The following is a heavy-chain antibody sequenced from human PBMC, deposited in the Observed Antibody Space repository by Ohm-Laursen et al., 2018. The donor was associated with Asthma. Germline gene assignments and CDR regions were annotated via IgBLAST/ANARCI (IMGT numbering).Heavy chain of an antibody. CDR2: ISYDGSNK. D-gene: IGHD2-21*02. CDR1: GFTFSSYG. Sequence: SLRLSRSASGFTFSSYGMHWVRQAPGKGLEWVAVISYDGSNKYYADSVKGRFTISRDNSKNTLYMQMNSLRAEDTAVYYCARRAFSGGDPSAAFDIWGQGTRVTASS. CDR3: ARRAFSGGDPSAAFDI. V-gene: IGHV3-30*03. J-gene: IGHJ3*02.